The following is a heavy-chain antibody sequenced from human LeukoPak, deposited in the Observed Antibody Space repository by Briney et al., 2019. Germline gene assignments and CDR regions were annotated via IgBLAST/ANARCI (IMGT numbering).Heavy chain of an antibody. CDR3: ASAVSEGYFDY. J-gene: IGHJ4*02. CDR2: IYHSGST. V-gene: IGHV4-30-2*01. Sequence: PSETLSLTCTVSGGSISSGGYYWSWIRQPPGKGLEWIGYIYHSGSTYYNPSLKSRVTISVDRSKNQFSLKLSSVTAADTAVYYCASAVSEGYFDYWGQGTLVTVSS. D-gene: IGHD2/OR15-2a*01. CDR1: GGSISSGGYY.